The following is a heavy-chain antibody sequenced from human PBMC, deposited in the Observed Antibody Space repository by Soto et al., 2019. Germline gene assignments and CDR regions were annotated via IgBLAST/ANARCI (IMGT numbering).Heavy chain of an antibody. CDR3: AKGYCSGGSCYGFDY. CDR1: GGSVSSGSYY. Sequence: PSETLSLTCTVSGGSVSSGSYYWSWIRQPPGKGLEWIGYIYYSGSTNYSPSLKSRVTISVDTSKNQFSLKLSSVTAADTAVYYCAKGYCSGGSCYGFDYWGQGTLVTVSS. D-gene: IGHD2-15*01. V-gene: IGHV4-61*01. CDR2: IYYSGST. J-gene: IGHJ4*02.